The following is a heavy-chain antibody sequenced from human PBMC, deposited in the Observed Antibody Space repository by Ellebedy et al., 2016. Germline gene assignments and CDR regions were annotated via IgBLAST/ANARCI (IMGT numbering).Heavy chain of an antibody. CDR1: SGSMRDYY. CDR2: INHSGSP. CDR3: ARSRYPSNALDV. Sequence: SETLSLXXAVSSGSMRDYYLTWIRQSAGKGLEWIGEINHSGSPTYSPALQSRVTISIESSKNRFSLRLTSVTAADTAVYYCARSRYPSNALDVWGQGTTVTVSS. V-gene: IGHV4-34*01. D-gene: IGHD2-2*02. J-gene: IGHJ6*02.